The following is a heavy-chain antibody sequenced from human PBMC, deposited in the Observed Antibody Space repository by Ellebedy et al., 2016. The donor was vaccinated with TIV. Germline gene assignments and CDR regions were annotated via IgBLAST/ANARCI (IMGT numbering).Heavy chain of an antibody. J-gene: IGHJ5*02. CDR1: GYTFTSYE. CDR2: MNPYSGGT. Sequence: AASVKVSCKASGYTFTSYEINWVRQATGQGLEWMGWMNPYSGGTDYGQKFQGRVIMTSNTSIGTAYMELSSLRSEDTAVYYCAGGGTEGEKNWFAPWGQGTLVTVSS. CDR3: AGGGTEGEKNWFAP. V-gene: IGHV1-8*01. D-gene: IGHD3-10*01.